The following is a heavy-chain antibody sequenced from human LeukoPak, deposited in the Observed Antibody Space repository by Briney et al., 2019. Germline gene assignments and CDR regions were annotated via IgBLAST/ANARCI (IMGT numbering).Heavy chain of an antibody. Sequence: SETLSLTCAVYGGSFSGYYWSWIRQPPGKGLEWIGEINHSGSTNYNPSLKSRVTISVDTSKNQFSLKLSSVTAADTAVYYCARGVGYYYDNSGYSPSVYYYYYYMDVWGKGTTVTVSS. CDR1: GGSFSGYY. V-gene: IGHV4-34*01. D-gene: IGHD3-22*01. CDR3: ARGVGYYYDNSGYSPSVYYYYYYMDV. CDR2: INHSGST. J-gene: IGHJ6*03.